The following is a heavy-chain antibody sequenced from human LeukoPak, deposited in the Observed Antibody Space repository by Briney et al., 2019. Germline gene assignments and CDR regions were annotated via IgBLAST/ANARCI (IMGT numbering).Heavy chain of an antibody. CDR2: INPSGGST. J-gene: IGHJ4*02. CDR1: GYTFTSYY. D-gene: IGHD6-6*01. V-gene: IGHV1-46*01. CDR3: ARAMAARPPYFDY. Sequence: ASVKVSCTASGYTFTSYYMHWVRQAPGQGLEWMGIINPSGGSTSYAQKFQGRVTMTRDMSTSTVYMELSSLRSEDTAVYYCARAMAARPPYFDYWGQGTLVTVSS.